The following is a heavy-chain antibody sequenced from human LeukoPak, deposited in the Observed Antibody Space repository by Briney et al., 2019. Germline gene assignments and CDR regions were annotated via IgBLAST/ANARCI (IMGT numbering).Heavy chain of an antibody. V-gene: IGHV3-33*01. CDR2: IWYDGSDK. D-gene: IGHD6-13*01. CDR3: AREGFVVAAAGHLGYFQH. CDR1: GFTFSSYG. J-gene: IGHJ1*01. Sequence: GGSLRLSCAASGFTFSSYGMHWVCQAPGKGLEWVGVIWYDGSDKYYADSVKGRFTISRDNSKNTLYLQMNSLRAEDTAVYYCAREGFVVAAAGHLGYFQHRGPGTLVTVSS.